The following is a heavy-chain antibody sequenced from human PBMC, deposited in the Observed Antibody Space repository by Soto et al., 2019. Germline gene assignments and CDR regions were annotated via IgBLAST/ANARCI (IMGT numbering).Heavy chain of an antibody. J-gene: IGHJ4*02. V-gene: IGHV4-39*01. D-gene: IGHD2-15*01. CDR3: ARRGYCSGGSCYSGFVIGF. Sequence: SETLSLTCTVSGGSISSSSYYWGWIRQPPGKGLEWIGSIYYSGGTYYNPSLKSRVTISVDTSKNQFSLKLSSVTAADTAVYYCARRGYCSGGSCYSGFVIGFWGQGTLVTVSS. CDR1: GGSISSSSYY. CDR2: IYYSGGT.